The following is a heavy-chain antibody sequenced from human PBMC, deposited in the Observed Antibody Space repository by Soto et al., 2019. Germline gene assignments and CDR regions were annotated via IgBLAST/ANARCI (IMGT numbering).Heavy chain of an antibody. V-gene: IGHV4-39*01. CDR3: ADMRGQWLPRE. J-gene: IGHJ4*02. CDR1: GGSISMSEYY. Sequence: SETLSLTCTVFGGSISMSEYYRGWIRQPPGKGLEWIGNIHYSGSSYYNPSLKSRFTISVDTSKNQFSLKLTSVTAADTAVYYCADMRGQWLPREWGQGILVTVSS. CDR2: IHYSGSS. D-gene: IGHD6-19*01.